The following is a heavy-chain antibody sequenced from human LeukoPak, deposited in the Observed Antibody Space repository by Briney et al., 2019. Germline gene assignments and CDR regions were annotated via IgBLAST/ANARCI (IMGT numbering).Heavy chain of an antibody. Sequence: PGGSLRLSCAASGFTFSSYSINWVRQAPGKGLEWISYISFSSTTIYYADSVKGRFTISRDNAKNSLYLQMNTLRVEDTAIYYCVRVALYYYGSEGYFFFEHWGQGTPVTASS. J-gene: IGHJ4*02. CDR2: ISFSSTTI. V-gene: IGHV3-48*04. D-gene: IGHD3-10*01. CDR3: VRVALYYYGSEGYFFFEH. CDR1: GFTFSSYS.